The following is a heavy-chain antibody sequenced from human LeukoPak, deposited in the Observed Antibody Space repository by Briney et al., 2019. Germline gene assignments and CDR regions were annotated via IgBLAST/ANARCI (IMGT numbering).Heavy chain of an antibody. V-gene: IGHV4-59*01. CDR2: IYYSGST. Sequence: SETLSLTCTVSGGSISSYYWSWIRQPPGKGLEWIGYIYYSGSTNYNPSLKSRVTISVDTSKNQFSLKLSSVTAADTAVYYCARVPGIVVVPAAISVGAFGIWGQGTMVTVSS. J-gene: IGHJ3*02. D-gene: IGHD2-2*01. CDR1: GGSISSYY. CDR3: ARVPGIVVVPAAISVGAFGI.